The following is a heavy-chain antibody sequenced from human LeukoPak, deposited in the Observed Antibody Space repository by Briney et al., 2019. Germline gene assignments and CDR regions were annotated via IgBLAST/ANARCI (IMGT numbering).Heavy chain of an antibody. J-gene: IGHJ4*02. Sequence: PGGSLRLSCAASGFTFSSYSMNWVRQAPGKGLEWVSVIYSGGSTYYADSVKGRFTISRDNSKNTLYLQMNSLRAEDTAVYYCARGPPYYYGSGSYYKLWGQGTLVTVSS. CDR2: IYSGGST. CDR3: ARGPPYYYGSGSYYKL. CDR1: GFTFSSYS. V-gene: IGHV3-66*01. D-gene: IGHD3-10*01.